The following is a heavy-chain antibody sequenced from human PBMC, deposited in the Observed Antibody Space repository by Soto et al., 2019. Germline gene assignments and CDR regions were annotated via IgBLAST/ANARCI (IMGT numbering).Heavy chain of an antibody. Sequence: PSVTLSLTCAIDRKSFYGYYWSWIHQPSWTGLEWIGEINHSGSTNYNPSLKSRVTISVDTSKNQFSLKLSSVTAADTAVYYCARVSILLRLRYFDWLSNGNGFDYWGQGTLVTVS. CDR3: ARVSILLRLRYFDWLSNGNGFDY. J-gene: IGHJ4*02. CDR2: INHSGST. D-gene: IGHD3-9*01. CDR1: RKSFYGYY. V-gene: IGHV4-34*01.